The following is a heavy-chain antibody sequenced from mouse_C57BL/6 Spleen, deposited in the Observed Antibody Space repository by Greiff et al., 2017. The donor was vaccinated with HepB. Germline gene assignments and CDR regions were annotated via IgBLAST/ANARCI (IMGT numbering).Heavy chain of an antibody. D-gene: IGHD2-4*01. CDR2: IHPNSGST. J-gene: IGHJ2*01. CDR1: GYTFTSYW. CDR3: ARGGFPYDYDVGY. Sequence: QVQLQQPGAELVKPGASVKLSCKASGYTFTSYWMHWVKPRPGQGLEWIGMIHPNSGSTNYNEKFKSKATLTVDKSSSTAYMQLSSLTSEDSAVYYCARGGFPYDYDVGYWGQGTTLTVSS. V-gene: IGHV1-64*01.